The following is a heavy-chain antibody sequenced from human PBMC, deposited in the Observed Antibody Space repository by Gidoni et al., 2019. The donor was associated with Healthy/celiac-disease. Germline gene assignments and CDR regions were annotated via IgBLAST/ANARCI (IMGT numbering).Heavy chain of an antibody. CDR2: IIPILGIA. V-gene: IGHV1-69*02. D-gene: IGHD2-15*01. J-gene: IGHJ3*02. CDR1: GGTFSSYT. Sequence: QVQLVQSGAEVKKPGSSVKVSCKASGGTFSSYTISWVRQAPGQGLEWMGRIIPILGIANYAQKFQGRVTITADKSTSTAYMELSSLRSEDTAVYYCARVGEGYCSGGSCSAFDIWGQGTMVTVSS. CDR3: ARVGEGYCSGGSCSAFDI.